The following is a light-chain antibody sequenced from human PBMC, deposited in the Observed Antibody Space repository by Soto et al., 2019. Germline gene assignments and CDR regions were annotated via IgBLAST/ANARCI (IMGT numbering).Light chain of an antibody. J-gene: IGKJ1*01. CDR3: QQYYSRPKT. CDR2: WAS. CDR1: QSVLYDTNNMSY. V-gene: IGKV4-1*01. Sequence: DMQTTPPDSPAASLGERATTNTRSSQSVLYDTNNMSYLAWYQQKPGQPPQLLIFWASSRVAGVPARCSGAGSGTDFTLTISSLQAEDVAVYYCQQYYSRPKTFGQGTKVDI.